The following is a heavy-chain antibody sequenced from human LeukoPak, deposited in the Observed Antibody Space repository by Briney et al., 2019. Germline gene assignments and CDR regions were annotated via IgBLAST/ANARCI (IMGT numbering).Heavy chain of an antibody. CDR1: GFTFSIYA. J-gene: IGHJ4*02. CDR2: ITSRGEST. D-gene: IGHD3-22*01. CDR3: ARDRPNYYGSDGHYYRRDGDY. V-gene: IGHV3-23*01. Sequence: GXXLRLSCAASGFTFSIYAMSWVRQAPGKGLQWVSSITSRGESTWYVDSVKGRFTITRDNSANTLYLQMHSLRAEDTAVYYCARDRPNYYGSDGHYYRRDGDYWGRGTLVSVSS.